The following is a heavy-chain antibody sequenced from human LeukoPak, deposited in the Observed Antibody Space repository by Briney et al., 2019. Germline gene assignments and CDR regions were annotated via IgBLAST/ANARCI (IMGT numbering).Heavy chain of an antibody. CDR2: INISGRT. CDR3: ARDCSSTSCYTAPNAFDI. D-gene: IGHD2-2*02. Sequence: SESLSLTCTVSGGSISSGSYYWIWIRQPAGKGLEWIGRINISGRTNYNPSLKSRVTISVDTSKTQFSLKLSSVTAADTAVYYCARDCSSTSCYTAPNAFDIWGQGTMVTVSS. CDR1: GGSISSGSYY. J-gene: IGHJ3*02. V-gene: IGHV4-61*02.